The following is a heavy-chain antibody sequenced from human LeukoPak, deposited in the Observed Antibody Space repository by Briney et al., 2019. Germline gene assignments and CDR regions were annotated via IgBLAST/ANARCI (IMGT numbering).Heavy chain of an antibody. CDR3: ARGKQELLAFDV. J-gene: IGHJ3*01. D-gene: IGHD6-13*01. Sequence: SQTLSLTCAISGDSVSSNIAAWTWIRQSPSRGLEWLGRTYYRSKWYNDCKVSVKSRIIINPDTCKNQFSLQLNSVTPDDTAVYYCARGKQELLAFDVWGQGTMVTVSS. V-gene: IGHV6-1*01. CDR2: TYYRSKWYN. CDR1: GDSVSSNIAA.